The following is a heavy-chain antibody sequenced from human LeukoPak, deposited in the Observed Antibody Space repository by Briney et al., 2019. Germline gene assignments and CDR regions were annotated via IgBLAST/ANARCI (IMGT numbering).Heavy chain of an antibody. V-gene: IGHV3-23*01. CDR1: GFTFSSYA. Sequence: PGGSLTLSCPGSGFTFSSYAMSWVRQAPGQGLEWVSVISDSGDYTSYADSVRGRFTISRDNSRNTLYLQMISLRPEDTAVYYCAKDTSIGKYCTNGVCSPFDYWGQGTLVTVSS. CDR2: ISDSGDYT. J-gene: IGHJ4*02. CDR3: AKDTSIGKYCTNGVCSPFDY. D-gene: IGHD2-8*01.